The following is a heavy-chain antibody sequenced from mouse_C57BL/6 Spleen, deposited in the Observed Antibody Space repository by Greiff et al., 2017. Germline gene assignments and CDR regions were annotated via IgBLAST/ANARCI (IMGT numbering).Heavy chain of an antibody. D-gene: IGHD1-1*01. J-gene: IGHJ1*03. CDR2: INPNNGGT. V-gene: IGHV1-26*01. CDR1: GYTFTDYY. Sequence: VQLKQSGPELVKPGASVKISCKASGYTFTDYYMNWVKQSHGKSLEWIGDINPNNGGTSYNQKFKGKATLTVDKSSSTAYMELRSLTSEDSAVYYCARYGGSSFYWYFDVWGTGTTVTVSS. CDR3: ARYGGSSFYWYFDV.